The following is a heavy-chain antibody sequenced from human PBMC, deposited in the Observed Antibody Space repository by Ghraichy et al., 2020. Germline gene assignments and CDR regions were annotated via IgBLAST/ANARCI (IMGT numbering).Heavy chain of an antibody. CDR1: GFTTDDYA. V-gene: IGHV3-9*02. CDR3: ANERGRLPPYYFDS. J-gene: IGHJ4*02. Sequence: GGSLRLSCAASGFTTDDYAMHWVRQAPGKGLEWVSGISWNSGSIGYADSVRGRFTISRNSAKNSLYLQMNSLRADDTALYYCANERGRLPPYYFDSWGQGALVTVSS. CDR2: ISWNSGSI. D-gene: IGHD4-11*01.